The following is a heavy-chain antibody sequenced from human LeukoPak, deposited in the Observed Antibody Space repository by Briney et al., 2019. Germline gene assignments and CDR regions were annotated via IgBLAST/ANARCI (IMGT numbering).Heavy chain of an antibody. V-gene: IGHV3-21*01. Sequence: GGSLRLSCSGSGFSFSDYSMTWVRQAPGKGLDWVSAISPSSNYIFYGDSVRGRFTISRDNAQNSLYLQMNSLRAEDTAVYYCVRSFSGSREYWGQGTLVTVSS. J-gene: IGHJ4*02. CDR2: ISPSSNYI. CDR1: GFSFSDYS. D-gene: IGHD5-24*01. CDR3: VRSFSGSREY.